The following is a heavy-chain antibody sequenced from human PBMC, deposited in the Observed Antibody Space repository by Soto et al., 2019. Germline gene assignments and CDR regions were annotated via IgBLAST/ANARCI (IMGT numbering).Heavy chain of an antibody. J-gene: IGHJ5*02. Sequence: QVTLKESGPVLVKPTETLTLTCTVSGLSITDSEMGVSCISQSPGQPLEWLAHIDSSGEKSYRTFLKSRLAISKDTSKSQIVLTMTNMDPADTATYYCARRHLAVAVSPWFDPWGQGIPVTVSS. CDR2: IDSSGEK. D-gene: IGHD6-19*01. V-gene: IGHV2-26*01. CDR1: GLSITDSEMG. CDR3: ARRHLAVAVSPWFDP.